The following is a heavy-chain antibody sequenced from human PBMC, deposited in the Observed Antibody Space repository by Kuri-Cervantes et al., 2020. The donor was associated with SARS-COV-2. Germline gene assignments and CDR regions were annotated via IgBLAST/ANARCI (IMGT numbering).Heavy chain of an antibody. Sequence: GSLRLSCTVSGGSISSSSYYWGWIRQPPGKGLEWIGSIYYSGSTYYNPSLKSRVTISVDTSKNQFSLKLSSVTAADTAVYCCATHYDFWSAFDYWGQGTLVTVSS. CDR3: ATHYDFWSAFDY. V-gene: IGHV4-39*01. CDR2: IYYSGST. D-gene: IGHD3-3*01. J-gene: IGHJ4*02. CDR1: GGSISSSSYY.